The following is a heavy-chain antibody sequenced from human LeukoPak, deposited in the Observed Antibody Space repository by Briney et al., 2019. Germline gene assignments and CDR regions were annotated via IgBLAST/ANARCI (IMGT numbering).Heavy chain of an antibody. J-gene: IGHJ4*02. CDR1: GYTFTSYG. CDR2: ISAYNGNT. D-gene: IGHD3-10*01. Sequence: ASVKVSCKASGYTFTSYGISWVRQAPGQGLEWMGWISAYNGNTNYAQKLQGRVTMTTDTSTSTAYMELRSLRSDDTAVYYCARDKPYCYGSGRTLPFDYWGQGTLVTVSS. V-gene: IGHV1-18*01. CDR3: ARDKPYCYGSGRTLPFDY.